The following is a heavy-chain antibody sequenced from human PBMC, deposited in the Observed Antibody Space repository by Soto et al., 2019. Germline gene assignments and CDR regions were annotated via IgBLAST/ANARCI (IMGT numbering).Heavy chain of an antibody. CDR3: ERQGEVLDF. CDR1: GYSFTSYW. J-gene: IGHJ4*02. Sequence: GESLKISCKGSGYSFTSYWIGWVRQMPGKGLEWMGIIYPGDSNTRYSPSFQGQVTFSAERSTSTAYLQWSSLKASDTAMYYCERQGEVLDFWGQGTLVTVSS. CDR2: IYPGDSNT. V-gene: IGHV5-51*01.